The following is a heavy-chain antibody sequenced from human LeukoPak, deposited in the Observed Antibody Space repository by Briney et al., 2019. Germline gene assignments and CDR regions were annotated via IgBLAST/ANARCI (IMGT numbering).Heavy chain of an antibody. CDR3: ARGSAGSSWLNLDY. CDR1: GFTFSSYA. V-gene: IGHV3-30*04. D-gene: IGHD6-13*01. Sequence: GGSLRLSCAASGFTFSSYAVHWVRQAPGKGLEWVAVISYDGSNKYYADSVKGRFTISRDNSKNTLYLQMNSLRAEDTAVYYCARGSAGSSWLNLDYWGQGTLVTVSS. CDR2: ISYDGSNK. J-gene: IGHJ4*02.